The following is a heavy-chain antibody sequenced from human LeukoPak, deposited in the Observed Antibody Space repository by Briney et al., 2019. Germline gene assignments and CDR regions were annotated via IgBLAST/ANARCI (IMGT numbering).Heavy chain of an antibody. CDR2: IYYSGST. D-gene: IGHD5-18*01. CDR1: GGSISSSSYY. J-gene: IGHJ4*02. V-gene: IGHV4-39*07. Sequence: SETLSLTCTVSGGSISSSSYYWGWIRQPPGKGLEWIGSIYYSGSTYYNPSLKSRVTISVDTSKNQFSLKLSSVTAADTAVYYCARATVDTAMVLAYWGQGTLVTVSS. CDR3: ARATVDTAMVLAY.